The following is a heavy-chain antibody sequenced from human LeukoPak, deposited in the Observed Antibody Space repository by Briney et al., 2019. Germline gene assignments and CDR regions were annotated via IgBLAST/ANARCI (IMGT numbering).Heavy chain of an antibody. CDR3: ARDPPLHYYFDY. Sequence: ASVKVSCKASGYTFTGYYMHWVRQAPGQGLEWVGWINPNSGGTNYAQKFQGRVTMTRDTSISTAYMELSRLRSDDTAVYYCARDPPLHYYFDYWGQGTLVTVSS. CDR1: GYTFTGYY. CDR2: INPNSGGT. V-gene: IGHV1-2*02. J-gene: IGHJ4*02.